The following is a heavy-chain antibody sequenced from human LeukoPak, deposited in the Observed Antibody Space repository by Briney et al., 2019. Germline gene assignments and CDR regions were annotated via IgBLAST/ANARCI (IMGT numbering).Heavy chain of an antibody. V-gene: IGHV3-7*01. CDR3: ARVSSKATVRGLITKKNYYYYYMDV. J-gene: IGHJ6*03. CDR2: INQDETEK. Sequence: PGESLRVSCAASGFSFTTYWMGWVRQAPGKGLEWVANINQDETEKYYVDSVKGRFTISRDNAKNSLYLQMNSLRAEDTAVYYCARVSSKATVRGLITKKNYYYYYMDVWGKGTTVTISS. D-gene: IGHD3-10*01. CDR1: GFSFTTYW.